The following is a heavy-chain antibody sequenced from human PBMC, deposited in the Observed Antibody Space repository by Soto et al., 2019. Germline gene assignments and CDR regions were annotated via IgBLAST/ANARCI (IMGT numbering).Heavy chain of an antibody. Sequence: XGFLRLFCAACGFSFSSYSMNWVRQAPGKGLGWVSSISSSSSYIYYADSVKGRFTISRDNAKNSLYLQMNSLRAEDTAVYYCARDYYDSSGYYSDDAFDIWGQGTMVTVSS. CDR3: ARDYYDSSGYYSDDAFDI. CDR1: GFSFSSYS. D-gene: IGHD3-22*01. V-gene: IGHV3-21*01. J-gene: IGHJ3*02. CDR2: ISSSSSYI.